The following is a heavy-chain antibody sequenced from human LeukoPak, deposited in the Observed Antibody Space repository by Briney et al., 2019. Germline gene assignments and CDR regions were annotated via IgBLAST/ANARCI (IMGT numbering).Heavy chain of an antibody. J-gene: IGHJ4*02. Sequence: SETLSLTCADYGGSFSGYYWSWFRQPPGRGLEWIGEINHSGSTNYNPSLKSRVTISVDTSKNQFSLKLSSVTAADTAVYYCASTTGDYWGQGTLVTVSS. D-gene: IGHD1-26*01. CDR1: GGSFSGYY. V-gene: IGHV4-34*01. CDR2: INHSGST. CDR3: ASTTGDY.